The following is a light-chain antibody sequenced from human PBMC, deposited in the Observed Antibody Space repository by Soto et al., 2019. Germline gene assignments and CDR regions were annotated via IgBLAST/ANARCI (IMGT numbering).Light chain of an antibody. CDR3: LLFMGRGISL. CDR1: SGSVTSSYH. J-gene: IGLJ3*02. CDR2: NTR. Sequence: QTVVTQEPSFSVSPGGTVTLTCGLSSGSVTSSYHPSWYRQTPGQAPRTLIYNTRTRSSGVPDRFSGSILGNKAALTITGAQADDESEYYCLLFMGRGISLFGGGTKLTVL. V-gene: IGLV8-61*01.